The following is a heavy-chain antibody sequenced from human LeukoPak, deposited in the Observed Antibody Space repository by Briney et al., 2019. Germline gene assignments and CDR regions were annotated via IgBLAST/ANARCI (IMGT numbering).Heavy chain of an antibody. CDR2: LRYDGTNK. CDR1: GFTFSSYG. CDR3: AKEYDILTGYYAFDI. Sequence: GGSLRLSCAASGFTFSSYGMHWVRQAPGKGLEWVAFLRYDGTNKYYADSVKGRFTISRDNSKNTLYLQMNSLRAEDTAVYYCAKEYDILTGYYAFDIWGQGTMVTVSS. D-gene: IGHD3-9*01. J-gene: IGHJ3*02. V-gene: IGHV3-30*02.